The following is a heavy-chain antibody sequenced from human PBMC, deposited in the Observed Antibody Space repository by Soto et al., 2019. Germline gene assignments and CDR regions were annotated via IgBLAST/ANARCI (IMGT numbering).Heavy chain of an antibody. Sequence: QVSLVQSGAEVQNPGSAVKVSCKTSGGTFNTYAISCVRQAPGQRLVWMGQIIPIFGSPNYAQNFQGRLTITVDESTSPVYMELISLRFEDTAVYYCARVSVPVSSRLLPPFYFVYWGQGALVTVAS. CDR3: ARVSVPVSSRLLPPFYFVY. CDR2: IIPIFGSP. V-gene: IGHV1-69*01. J-gene: IGHJ4*02. D-gene: IGHD2-21*02. CDR1: GGTFNTYA.